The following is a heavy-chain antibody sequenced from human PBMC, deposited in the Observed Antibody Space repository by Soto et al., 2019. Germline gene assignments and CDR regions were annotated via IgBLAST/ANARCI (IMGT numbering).Heavy chain of an antibody. CDR3: AKSHGGYGGVDY. V-gene: IGHV3-30*18. D-gene: IGHD5-12*01. Sequence: QVQLVESGGGVVQPGRSLRLSCAASGFTFSSYGMHWVRQAPGKGLEWVAVISYDGSNKYYADSVKGRFTISRDNSKNTLYLQMNSLRAEDTAVYYCAKSHGGYGGVDYWGQGTLVTVSS. J-gene: IGHJ4*02. CDR2: ISYDGSNK. CDR1: GFTFSSYG.